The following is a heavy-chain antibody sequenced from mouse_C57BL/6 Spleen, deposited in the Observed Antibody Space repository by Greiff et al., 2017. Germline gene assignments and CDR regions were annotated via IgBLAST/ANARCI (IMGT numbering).Heavy chain of an antibody. D-gene: IGHD2-3*01. Sequence: EVKLQESGGGLVQPGGSMKLSCVASGFTFSNYWMNWVRQSPEKGLEWVAQIRLKSDNYATNYAESVKGRFTISRDASQISVYLQMNNFSAEDTGIYYCTVFYDGYYGAWFAYWGQGTLVTVSA. CDR1: GFTFSNYW. J-gene: IGHJ3*01. CDR3: TVFYDGYYGAWFAY. V-gene: IGHV6-3*01. CDR2: IRLKSDNYAT.